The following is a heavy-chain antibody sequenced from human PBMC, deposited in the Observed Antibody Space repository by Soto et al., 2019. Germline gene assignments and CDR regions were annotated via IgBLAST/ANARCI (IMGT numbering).Heavy chain of an antibody. CDR1: GFSLSASGVG. CDR3: AGAVCKQMWSYFDY. D-gene: IGHD2-21*01. J-gene: IGHJ4*02. V-gene: IGHV2-5*02. Sequence: QITLKESGPTLVKPTQTLTLTCSFSGFSLSASGVGVAWIRQPPGKALEWLALIYWDDDKRYSPSLESRLTIPKDTGENQVVLTMTDMDPVDTATYFCAGAVCKQMWSYFDYWGPGILVTVSS. CDR2: IYWDDDK.